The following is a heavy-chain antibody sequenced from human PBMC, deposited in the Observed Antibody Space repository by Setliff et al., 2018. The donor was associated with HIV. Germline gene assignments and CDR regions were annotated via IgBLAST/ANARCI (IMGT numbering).Heavy chain of an antibody. CDR1: GFTFSSYS. CDR2: IGSSSSTI. V-gene: IGHV3-48*01. J-gene: IGHJ4*02. Sequence: GESLRLSCAASGFTFSSYSMNWVRQAPGKGLEWVSYIGSSSSTIYYADSVKGRFTISRDNAKNSLYLQMNSLRAEDTAVYYCARSRAAGFDYWGQGTLVTVSS. CDR3: ARSRAAGFDY. D-gene: IGHD6-13*01.